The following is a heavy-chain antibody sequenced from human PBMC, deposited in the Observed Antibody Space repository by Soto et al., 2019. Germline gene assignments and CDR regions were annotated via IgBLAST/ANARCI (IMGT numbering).Heavy chain of an antibody. D-gene: IGHD5-12*01. CDR3: ARSPRGYGWFDP. Sequence: SETLSLTCTVSGGSIGSGGYYWSWIRQHPEKGLDYIGYFYDSGSTDYNPSLKGRVTISVDTSKNQFSLMLRSVTDADTAVYYCARSPRGYGWFDPWGQGNLVPVSS. J-gene: IGHJ5*02. CDR2: FYDSGST. CDR1: GGSIGSGGYY. V-gene: IGHV4-31*03.